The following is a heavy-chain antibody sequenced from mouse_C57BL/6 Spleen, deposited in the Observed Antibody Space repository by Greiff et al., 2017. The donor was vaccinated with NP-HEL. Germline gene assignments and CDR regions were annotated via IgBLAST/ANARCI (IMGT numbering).Heavy chain of an antibody. CDR2: IDPSDSYT. V-gene: IGHV1-69*01. Sequence: QVQLQQPGAELVMPGASVKLSCKASGYIFTSYWMHWVKQRPGQGLEWIGEIDPSDSYTNYNQKFKGKSTLTVDKSSSTAYMQLSSLTSEDSAVYYCARSNYYGSSYDYWGKGTTLTVSS. J-gene: IGHJ2*01. D-gene: IGHD1-1*01. CDR1: GYIFTSYW. CDR3: ARSNYYGSSYDY.